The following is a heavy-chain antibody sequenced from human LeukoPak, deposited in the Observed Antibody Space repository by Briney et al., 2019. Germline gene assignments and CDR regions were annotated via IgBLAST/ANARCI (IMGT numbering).Heavy chain of an antibody. D-gene: IGHD2-15*01. V-gene: IGHV3-7*01. J-gene: IGHJ6*04. CDR1: GFRFNTYW. Sequence: GGSLRLSCAASGFRFNTYWMSWVRQAPGKGLEWVANIKQDGNEKYYADSVKGRFTISRDNGKNSLDLQMNSLRADDTAVYYCARDRGCLDVWGKGTTVTISS. CDR2: IKQDGNEK. CDR3: ARDRGCLDV.